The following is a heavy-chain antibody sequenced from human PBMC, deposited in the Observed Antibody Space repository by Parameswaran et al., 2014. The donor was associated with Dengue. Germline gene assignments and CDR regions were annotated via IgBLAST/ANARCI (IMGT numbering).Heavy chain of an antibody. D-gene: IGHD2-15*01. CDR3: ARGPLLRY. V-gene: IGHV4-31*02. CDR2: VYHTGAT. J-gene: IGHJ1*01. Sequence: RWIRQPPGKGLEWMGLVYHTGATSYSPSLESRLTMSVDTSKNQFSLRLTSVTPADTAVYYCARGPLLRYWGQGTLVTVSS.